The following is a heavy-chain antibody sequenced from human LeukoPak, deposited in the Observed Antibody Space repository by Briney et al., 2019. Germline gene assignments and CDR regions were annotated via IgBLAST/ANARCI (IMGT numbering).Heavy chain of an antibody. CDR1: GFTFSSYS. J-gene: IGHJ3*02. CDR2: IRSSSSTI. Sequence: GGSLRLSCAASGFTFSSYSMNWVRQAPGKGLEWVAYIRSSSSTIYYADSVKGRFTISTDNANNSVHLQMNSLRAEDTAVYYCARSLRNAFDIWGQGTMVTVSS. V-gene: IGHV3-48*01. CDR3: ARSLRNAFDI. D-gene: IGHD3-3*01.